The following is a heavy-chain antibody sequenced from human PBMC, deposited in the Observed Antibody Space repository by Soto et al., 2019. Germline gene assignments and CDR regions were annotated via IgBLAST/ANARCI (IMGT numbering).Heavy chain of an antibody. J-gene: IGHJ4*02. CDR1: GYTFTGYY. CDR3: ARDSRYYDSTGYPYYFDY. V-gene: IGHV1-46*01. Sequence: ASVKVFCKASGYTFTGYYMHWVRPAPGQGLEWMGIIKPSGGSTSYAQKFQGRVTMTRDTSRSTVYMELSSLRSEDTAVYYCARDSRYYDSTGYPYYFDYWGQGTLVTVSS. D-gene: IGHD3-22*01. CDR2: IKPSGGST.